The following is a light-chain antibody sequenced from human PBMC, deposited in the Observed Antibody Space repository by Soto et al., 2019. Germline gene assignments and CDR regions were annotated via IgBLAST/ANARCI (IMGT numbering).Light chain of an antibody. CDR2: KAS. CDR1: QSISSW. J-gene: IGKJ1*01. V-gene: IGKV1-5*03. CDR3: QQYNSYSRT. Sequence: DIQMTQSPPTLSASVGDRDTINCRASQSISSWLAWYQQKPGKAPKLLIYKASSLESGVPSRFSGSGSGTEFTLTISSLQPDDFATYYCQQYNSYSRTFGQGTKVDIK.